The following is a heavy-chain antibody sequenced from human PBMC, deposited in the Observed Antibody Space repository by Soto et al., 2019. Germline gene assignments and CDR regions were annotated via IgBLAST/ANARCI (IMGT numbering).Heavy chain of an antibody. CDR2: INPNSGGT. CDR1: GYTFTGYY. Sequence: ASVKVSCKASGYTFTGYYMHWVRQAPGQGLEWMGWINPNSGGTNYAQKFQGWVTMTRDTSISTAYMELSRLRSDDTAVYYCARLSNTAMGRAFDIWGQGTMVTVSS. D-gene: IGHD5-18*01. CDR3: ARLSNTAMGRAFDI. V-gene: IGHV1-2*04. J-gene: IGHJ3*02.